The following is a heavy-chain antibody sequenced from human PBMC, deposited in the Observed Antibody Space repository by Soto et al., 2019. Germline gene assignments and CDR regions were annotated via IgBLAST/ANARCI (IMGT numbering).Heavy chain of an antibody. Sequence: EVQLLESGGGLVQPGGSLRLSCAASGFTFSSYAMSWVRQAPGKGLEWVSAISGSGGSTYYADYVKGRFTISRDNSKNTLYLQMNSLRAEDTAVYYCAKDGLGFGESPYSDYWGQGTLVTVSS. CDR2: ISGSGGST. J-gene: IGHJ4*02. CDR1: GFTFSSYA. D-gene: IGHD3-10*01. CDR3: AKDGLGFGESPYSDY. V-gene: IGHV3-23*01.